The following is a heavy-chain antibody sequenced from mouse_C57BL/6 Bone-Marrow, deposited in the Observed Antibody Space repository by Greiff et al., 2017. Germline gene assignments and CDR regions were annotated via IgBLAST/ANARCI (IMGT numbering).Heavy chain of an antibody. V-gene: IGHV5-6*01. CDR1: GFTFSSYG. Sequence: EVHLVESGGDLVKPGGSLKLSCAASGFTFSSYGMSWVRQTPAKRLEWVATINSGGSYTYYPDSVKGRFTISRDNAKNTLYLQMSSLKSEDTAMYYCARLEIRTVPYYYAMDYWGQGTSVTVSS. CDR3: ARLEIRTVPYYYAMDY. J-gene: IGHJ4*01. CDR2: INSGGSYT. D-gene: IGHD2-4*01.